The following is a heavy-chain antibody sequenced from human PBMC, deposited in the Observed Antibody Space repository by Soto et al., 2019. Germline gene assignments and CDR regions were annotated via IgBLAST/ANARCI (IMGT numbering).Heavy chain of an antibody. J-gene: IGHJ2*01. D-gene: IGHD4-17*01. CDR2: ISYDGSNK. CDR1: GFTFSSYA. Sequence: QVQLVESGGGVVQPGRSLRLSCAASGFTFSSYAMHWVRQAPGKGLEWVAVISYDGSNKYYADSVKGRFTISRDNSKNTLYLQMNSLRTEDTAVYYCARDSAVTYWYFDLWGRGTLVTVSS. V-gene: IGHV3-30-3*01. CDR3: ARDSAVTYWYFDL.